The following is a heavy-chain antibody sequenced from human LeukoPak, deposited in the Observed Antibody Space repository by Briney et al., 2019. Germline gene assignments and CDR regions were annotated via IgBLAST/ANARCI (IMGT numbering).Heavy chain of an antibody. CDR2: ISSSSSYI. CDR1: GFTFSSYS. J-gene: IGHJ6*02. D-gene: IGHD1-7*01. CDR3: ARVWNYENDGMDV. Sequence: GGSLRLSCAASGFTFSSYSMNWVRQAPGKGLEWVSSISSSSSYIYYADSVKGRFTISRDNAKNSLYLQMNSLRAEDTAVYHCARVWNYENDGMDVWGQGTTVTVSS. V-gene: IGHV3-21*01.